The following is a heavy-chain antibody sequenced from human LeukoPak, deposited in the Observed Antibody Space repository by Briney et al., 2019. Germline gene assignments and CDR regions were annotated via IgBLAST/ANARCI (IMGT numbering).Heavy chain of an antibody. J-gene: IGHJ6*02. V-gene: IGHV3-7*04. D-gene: IGHD1-1*01. CDR3: ARERLHANVDNVHYYGMDV. CDR1: GFSLNTHW. CDR2: VNRDGGMK. Sequence: PGGSLRLSCAASGFSLNTHWMTWVRQAPGKGLEWVANVNRDGGMKNYVDSVTGRFTISRDNAKNSVYLQMNSLRAEDTAIYYCARERLHANVDNVHYYGMDVWGQGTTFTLSS.